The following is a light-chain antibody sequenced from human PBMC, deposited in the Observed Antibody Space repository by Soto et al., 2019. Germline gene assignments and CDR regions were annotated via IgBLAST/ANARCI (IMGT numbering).Light chain of an antibody. CDR2: EAS. CDR3: QLAYRVPFT. CDR1: QNINTW. J-gene: IGKJ3*01. Sequence: DIQMTQSPSSVSASVGDRVTITCRASQNINTWLAWYQQKPGRAPKLLISEASSLQSGVPSRFSGTGSGTDFTLTISSLQPEDFATYSCQLAYRVPFTFGPGTKVDIK. V-gene: IGKV1-12*01.